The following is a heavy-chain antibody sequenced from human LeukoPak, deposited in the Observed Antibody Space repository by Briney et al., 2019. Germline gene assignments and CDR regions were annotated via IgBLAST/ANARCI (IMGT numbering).Heavy chain of an antibody. Sequence: PSETLSLTCTVSGGSISSYYWSWIRQPAGKGLEWIGRIYTSGSTNYNPSLKSRVTMSVDTSKNQFSLKLSSVTAADTAVYYCARDQPRRRWLGNDAFDVWGQGTMVTVSS. CDR2: IYTSGST. V-gene: IGHV4-4*07. CDR3: ARDQPRRRWLGNDAFDV. D-gene: IGHD5-12*01. CDR1: GGSISSYY. J-gene: IGHJ3*01.